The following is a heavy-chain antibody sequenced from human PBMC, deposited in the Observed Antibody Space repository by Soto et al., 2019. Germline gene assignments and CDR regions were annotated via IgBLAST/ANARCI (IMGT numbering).Heavy chain of an antibody. D-gene: IGHD4-4*01. V-gene: IGHV4-30-4*01. CDR3: ARAGDYSNYAVGY. Sequence: QVQLQESGPGLVKPSQTLSLTCTVSGGSISSGDYYWSWIRQPPGKGLEWIGYIYYSGSTYYNPSLKSRVTISVDTSKNHFSLKLSSVTAADTAVYYCARAGDYSNYAVGYWGQGTLVTVSS. CDR1: GGSISSGDYY. CDR2: IYYSGST. J-gene: IGHJ4*02.